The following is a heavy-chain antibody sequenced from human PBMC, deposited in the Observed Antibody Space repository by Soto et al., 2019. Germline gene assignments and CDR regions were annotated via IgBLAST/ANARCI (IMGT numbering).Heavy chain of an antibody. CDR2: INSDGSNK. CDR3: ARGGVPAAMSY. CDR1: GFTFSSFW. J-gene: IGHJ4*02. Sequence: EVQLVESGGGLVQPGGSLRLSCAASGFTFSSFWMHWVRQAPGEGLVWVSRINSDGSNKNYADSVKGRFTISRDNAKNTLYLQMNSLRAEDTAVYYCARGGVPAAMSYWGQGTLVTVSS. D-gene: IGHD2-2*01. V-gene: IGHV3-74*01.